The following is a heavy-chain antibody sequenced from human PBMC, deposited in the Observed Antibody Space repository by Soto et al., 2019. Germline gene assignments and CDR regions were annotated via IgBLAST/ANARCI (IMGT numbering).Heavy chain of an antibody. CDR2: IIPLFGTA. Sequence: QVQLVQSGAEVKEPGSSVKVSCKASGGTFSSYGINWVRQAPGQGLEWMGGIIPLFGTANYAQKFQGRVTITAEDSTSTAYMELSSLRSEDTAVYYCARDGTLYDSTAYYYLYWGQGTLVTVSS. CDR3: ARDGTLYDSTAYYYLY. CDR1: GGTFSSYG. J-gene: IGHJ4*02. V-gene: IGHV1-69*01. D-gene: IGHD3-22*01.